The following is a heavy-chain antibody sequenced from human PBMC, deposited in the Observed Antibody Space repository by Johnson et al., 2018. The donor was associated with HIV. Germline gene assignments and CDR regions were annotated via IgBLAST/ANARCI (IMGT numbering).Heavy chain of an antibody. J-gene: IGHJ3*02. CDR2: ISSTSGSI. CDR3: ARDWGLYSSGWYVDAFDI. CDR1: RFTLHDYA. Sequence: VHLVEPGGGLPKPGGSLRLSCSASRFTLHDYAIHWVRQAPGKGLQWVSGISSTSGSIGYADSVTGRFTIYRDNSKNTLYLQMNSLRAEDTAVYYCARDWGLYSSGWYVDAFDIWGQGTMVTVSS. D-gene: IGHD6-19*01. V-gene: IGHV3-9*01.